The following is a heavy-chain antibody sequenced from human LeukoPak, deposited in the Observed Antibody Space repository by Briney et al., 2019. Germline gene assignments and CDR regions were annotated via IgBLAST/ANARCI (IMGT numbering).Heavy chain of an antibody. Sequence: ASVKVSCKASGYIFTGYYIHWVRQAPGQGLEWMGWINPNSGGTNYAQKFQGRVTMTRDTSISTAYMELSRLRSDDTAVYYCARDKGPHWFCSSTSCQSWFDPWGQGTLVTVSS. CDR2: INPNSGGT. D-gene: IGHD2-2*01. CDR3: ARDKGPHWFCSSTSCQSWFDP. V-gene: IGHV1-2*02. J-gene: IGHJ5*02. CDR1: GYIFTGYY.